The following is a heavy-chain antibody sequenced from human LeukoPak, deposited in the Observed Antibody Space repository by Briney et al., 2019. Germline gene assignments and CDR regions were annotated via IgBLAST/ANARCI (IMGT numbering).Heavy chain of an antibody. Sequence: PGGSLRLSCAASGFTFSSYAMHWVRQVPGKGLEYVSAISSSGGSTYYANSVKGRFTISRDNSKNTLYLQMGSLRGEDMAVYYCARGLITGAAGTYYYYGMDVWGQGTTVTVSS. CDR3: ARGLITGAAGTYYYYGMDV. CDR2: ISSSGGST. J-gene: IGHJ6*02. D-gene: IGHD6-13*01. V-gene: IGHV3-64*01. CDR1: GFTFSSYA.